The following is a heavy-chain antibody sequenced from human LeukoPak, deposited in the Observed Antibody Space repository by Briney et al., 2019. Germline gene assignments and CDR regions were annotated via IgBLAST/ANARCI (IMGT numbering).Heavy chain of an antibody. Sequence: PSETLSLTCTVSGGSISSYYWSWIRQPPGKGLEWIGYIYYSGSTNYNPSLKSRVTISVDTSKNQFSLKLSSVTVADTAVYYCARGRTLLNYYGSGSYPNYYYYYYMDVWGKGTTVTVSS. CDR2: IYYSGST. CDR1: GGSISSYY. J-gene: IGHJ6*03. CDR3: ARGRTLLNYYGSGSYPNYYYYYYMDV. D-gene: IGHD3-10*01. V-gene: IGHV4-59*01.